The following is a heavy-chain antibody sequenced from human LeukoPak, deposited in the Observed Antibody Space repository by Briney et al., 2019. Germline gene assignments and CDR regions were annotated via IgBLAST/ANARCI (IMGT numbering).Heavy chain of an antibody. CDR1: GGSISSYY. CDR2: IYTSGST. CDR3: ARQKVFGESSWDWFDP. D-gene: IGHD3-10*02. V-gene: IGHV4-4*09. J-gene: IGHJ5*02. Sequence: SETLSLTCTVSGGSISSYYWSWIRQPPGKGLEWIGYIYTSGSTNYNPSLKSRVTISVDTSKNQFSLKLSSVTAADTAVYYCARQKVFGESSWDWFDPWGQGTLVTVSS.